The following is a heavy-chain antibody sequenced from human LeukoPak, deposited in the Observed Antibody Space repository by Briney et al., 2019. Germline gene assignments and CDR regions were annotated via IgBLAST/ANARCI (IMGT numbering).Heavy chain of an antibody. J-gene: IGHJ4*02. CDR3: ARASQAVAGLFDY. Sequence: GGSLRLSCAASEFTVSSNYMSWVRQAPGKGLEWVSVIYSGGNTYYADSVKGRFTISRDNSKNTLYLQMNSLRAEDTAVYYCARASQAVAGLFDYWGQGTLVTVSS. CDR2: IYSGGNT. D-gene: IGHD6-19*01. V-gene: IGHV3-53*01. CDR1: EFTVSSNY.